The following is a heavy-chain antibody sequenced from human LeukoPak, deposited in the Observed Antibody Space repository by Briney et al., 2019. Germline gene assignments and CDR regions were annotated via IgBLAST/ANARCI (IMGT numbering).Heavy chain of an antibody. CDR3: ARHHIWGPYYFDY. CDR2: INHSGST. Sequence: SETLSLTCAVYGGSFSGYYWSWIRQPPGKGLEWIGEINHSGSTYYNPSLKSRVTISVDTSKNQFSLKLSSVTAADTAVYYCARHHIWGPYYFDYWGQGTLVTVSS. V-gene: IGHV4-34*01. CDR1: GGSFSGYY. J-gene: IGHJ4*02. D-gene: IGHD3-16*01.